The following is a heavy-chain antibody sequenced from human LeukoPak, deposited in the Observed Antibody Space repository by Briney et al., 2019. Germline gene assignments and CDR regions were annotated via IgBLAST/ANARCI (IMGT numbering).Heavy chain of an antibody. D-gene: IGHD4-11*01. CDR2: IKGDGSTT. V-gene: IGHV3-74*01. Sequence: GGSLRLSCAASGFTFSSYWMHWVRQAPGKGLVWVSRIKGDGSTTSYADSVKGRFTISRDNAKNTLYLQMNSLRAEDTAVYFCARSDYFDPWGQGTLVTVS. J-gene: IGHJ5*02. CDR1: GFTFSSYW. CDR3: ARSDYFDP.